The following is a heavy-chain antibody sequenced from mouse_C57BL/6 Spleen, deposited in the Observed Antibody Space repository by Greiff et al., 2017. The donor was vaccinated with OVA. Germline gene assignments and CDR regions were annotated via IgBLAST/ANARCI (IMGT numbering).Heavy chain of an antibody. J-gene: IGHJ2*01. D-gene: IGHD2-3*01. CDR3: ARENDGYSPGY. V-gene: IGHV5-4*01. CDR1: GFTFSSYA. CDR2: ISDGGSYT. Sequence: EVHLVESGGGLVKPGGSLKLSCAASGFTFSSYAMSWVRQTPEKRLEWVATISDGGSYTYYPDNVKGRFTISRDNAKNNLYLQMSHLKSEDTAMYYCARENDGYSPGYWGQGTTLTVSS.